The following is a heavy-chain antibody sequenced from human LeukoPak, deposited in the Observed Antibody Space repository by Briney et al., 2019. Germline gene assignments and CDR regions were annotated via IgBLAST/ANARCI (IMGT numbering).Heavy chain of an antibody. CDR1: GYSISSGYY. CDR2: IYHSGST. D-gene: IGHD2-15*01. CDR3: ARAWDIVVVVAATSYYGMDV. Sequence: SETLSLTCTVSGYSISSGYYWGWIRQPPGKGLEWIGSIYHSGSTYYNPSLKSRVTISVDTSKNQFSLKLSSVTAADTAVYYCARAWDIVVVVAATSYYGMDVWGQGTTVTVSS. J-gene: IGHJ6*02. V-gene: IGHV4-38-2*02.